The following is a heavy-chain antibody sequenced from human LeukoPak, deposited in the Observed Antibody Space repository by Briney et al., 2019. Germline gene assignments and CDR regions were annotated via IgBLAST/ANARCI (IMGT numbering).Heavy chain of an antibody. CDR2: ISRSGVAT. Sequence: GGSLRLSCAASEFTFSKYGMHWVRQAPGKGLEWVSTISRSGVATYYANSVKGRFTISRDNSKNTVCLQMNSLRAEDTAIYYCAKHSHDGSAPYYEVQLDYWGQGTLVTVSS. CDR3: AKHSHDGSAPYYEVQLDY. V-gene: IGHV3-23*01. D-gene: IGHD3-22*01. J-gene: IGHJ4*02. CDR1: EFTFSKYG.